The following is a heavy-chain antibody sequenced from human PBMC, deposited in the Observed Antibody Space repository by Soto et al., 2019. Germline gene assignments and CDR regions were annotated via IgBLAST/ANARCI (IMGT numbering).Heavy chain of an antibody. Sequence: GGSLRLSCAASGFTFSSYAMSWVRQAPGKGLEWVSAISGSGGSTYYADSVKGRFTISRDNSKNTLYLQMNSLRAEDTAVYYCAKPPLGVRGPRAPISYWGQGTLGTVSS. CDR3: AKPPLGVRGPRAPISY. V-gene: IGHV3-23*01. CDR2: ISGSGGST. CDR1: GFTFSSYA. D-gene: IGHD3-10*01. J-gene: IGHJ4*02.